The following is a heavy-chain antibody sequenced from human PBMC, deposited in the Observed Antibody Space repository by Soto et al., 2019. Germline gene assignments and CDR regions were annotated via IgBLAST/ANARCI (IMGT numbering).Heavy chain of an antibody. CDR1: GGSISSGDYY. CDR2: IYYSGST. J-gene: IGHJ5*02. V-gene: IGHV4-31*03. CDR3: ARWWSGSRQGFDP. Sequence: QVQLQESGPGLVKPSQTLSLTCTVSGGSISSGDYYWSWIRQHPGKGLEWIGYIYYSGSTYYNPSRKSRVTLSVDTSKNQFSLKLSSVPAADTAVYYCARWWSGSRQGFDPWGQGTLVTVSS. D-gene: IGHD3-3*01.